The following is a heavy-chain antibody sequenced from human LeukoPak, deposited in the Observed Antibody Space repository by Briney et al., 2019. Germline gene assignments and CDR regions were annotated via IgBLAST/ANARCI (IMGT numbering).Heavy chain of an antibody. Sequence: PSETLSLTCIVSGDSINNYWWNWIRLPAGKGLEWIGRIGRIKNTGGNNYDPSLTSRVTMSLDTSKNQFSLQLTSVTAADTAVYYCARFPSFYDLPSATNAFDIWGQGTVVIVSS. CDR1: GDSINNYW. V-gene: IGHV4-4*07. CDR3: ARFPSFYDLPSATNAFDI. J-gene: IGHJ3*02. CDR2: IKNTGGN. D-gene: IGHD2-15*01.